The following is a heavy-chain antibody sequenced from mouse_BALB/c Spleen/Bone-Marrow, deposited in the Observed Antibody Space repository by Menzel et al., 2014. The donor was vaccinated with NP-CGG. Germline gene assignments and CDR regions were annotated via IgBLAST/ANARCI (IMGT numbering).Heavy chain of an antibody. J-gene: IGHJ4*01. V-gene: IGHV5-6-5*01. CDR3: ARAADSSTDYTRLDL. CDR1: GFSLSNYA. D-gene: IGHD2-13*01. CDR2: ISSNDHT. Sequence: EESGGRLVTPGTPLTLTCTVSGFSLSNYAMTWVRQAPGQGLEWIGAISSNDHTYYATWAKGRFTISKTSTTVDLEITSPTIEDTATYFCARAADSSTDYTRLDLWGQGTLVTVSS.